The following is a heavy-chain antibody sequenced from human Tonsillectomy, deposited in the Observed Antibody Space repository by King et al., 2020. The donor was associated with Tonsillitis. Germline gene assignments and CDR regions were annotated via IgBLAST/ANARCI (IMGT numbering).Heavy chain of an antibody. J-gene: IGHJ4*01. D-gene: IGHD2-2*01. CDR3: ARDGHCSSTSCYPFDY. CDR2: IYTSGST. Sequence: QLQESGPGLVKPSETLSLTCTVSGGSISSYYWSWIRQPAGKGLEWIGRIYTSGSTNYNPSLKSRVTMSVDTSKNQFSLKLSSVTAADTAVYYCARDGHCSSTSCYPFDYWGHGTLVTVSS. V-gene: IGHV4-4*07. CDR1: GGSISSYY.